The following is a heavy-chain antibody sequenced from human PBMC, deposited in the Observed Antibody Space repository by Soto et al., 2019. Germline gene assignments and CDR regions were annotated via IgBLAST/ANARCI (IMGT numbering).Heavy chain of an antibody. CDR2: IYWDDDI. V-gene: IGHV2-5*02. J-gene: IGHJ5*02. Sequence: QIALKESGPTLVKPTQTLTLTCTFSGFSLSTSGVGVGWIRQTPGNALEWLALIYWDDDIRHSPSLNSRLTVXXDXSXXQVVLTMTNMAPVDTGTYYCALSRRPEAQVNWFAPWGQGILITVTS. CDR3: ALSRRPEAQVNWFAP. CDR1: GFSLSTSGVG.